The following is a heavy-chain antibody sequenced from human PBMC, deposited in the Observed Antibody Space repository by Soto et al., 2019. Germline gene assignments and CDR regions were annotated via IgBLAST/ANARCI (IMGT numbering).Heavy chain of an antibody. V-gene: IGHV3-23*01. D-gene: IGHD6-13*01. CDR2: ISGSGGST. CDR1: GFTVRSYA. CDR3: AKVGYTSSWYGFDY. Sequence: QPGWAQRLSYAASGFTVRSYAISWVHQAQGKGLEWVSGISGSGGSTYYADSVKGRSTISRDNSKNTLYVQMNRLRAEDTAVYYCAKVGYTSSWYGFDYWGQGPLVSVSS. J-gene: IGHJ4*02.